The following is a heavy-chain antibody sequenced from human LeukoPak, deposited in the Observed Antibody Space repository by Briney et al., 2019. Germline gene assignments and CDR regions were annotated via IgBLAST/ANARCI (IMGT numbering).Heavy chain of an antibody. CDR1: GGSISSSSYY. V-gene: IGHV4-39*07. CDR3: ARSRNYYGSGIVVDY. D-gene: IGHD3-10*01. CDR2: INHSGST. Sequence: SETLSLTCTVSGGSISSSSYYWGWIRQPPGKGLEWIGEINHSGSTNYNPSLKSRVTISVDTSKNQFSLKLSSVTAADTAVYYCARSRNYYGSGIVVDYWGQGTLVTVSS. J-gene: IGHJ4*02.